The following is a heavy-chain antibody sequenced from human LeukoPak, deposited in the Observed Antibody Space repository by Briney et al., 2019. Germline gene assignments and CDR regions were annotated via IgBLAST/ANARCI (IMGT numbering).Heavy chain of an antibody. CDR3: ARGGVAAAGPLFDY. V-gene: IGHV4-34*01. Sequence: KPSETLSLTCAVYGGSFSGYYWSWIRQPPGKGLEWIGEINHSGSTNYNPSLKSRVTISVDTSKNQFSLKLSSVTAADTAVYYCARGGVAAAGPLFDYWGQGTLVTVPS. J-gene: IGHJ4*02. D-gene: IGHD6-13*01. CDR1: GGSFSGYY. CDR2: INHSGST.